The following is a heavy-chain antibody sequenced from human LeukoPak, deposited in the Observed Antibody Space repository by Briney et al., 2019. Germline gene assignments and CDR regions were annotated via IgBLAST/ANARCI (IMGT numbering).Heavy chain of an antibody. V-gene: IGHV4-59*01. CDR1: GGSLGTYH. CDR2: INFSGTT. Sequence: SETLSLTCTVSGGSLGTYHWSWIRQPPGKGLEWIGYINFSGTTNYNPSLKSRVSISVDTSKNQFSLRLSSVTAADTAVYYCARGTMMVGPWGQGTLVTVSS. J-gene: IGHJ5*02. CDR3: ARGTMMVGP. D-gene: IGHD3-22*01.